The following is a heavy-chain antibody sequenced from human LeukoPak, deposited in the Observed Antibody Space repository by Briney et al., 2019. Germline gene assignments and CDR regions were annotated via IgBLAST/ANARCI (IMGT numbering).Heavy chain of an antibody. D-gene: IGHD3-22*01. Sequence: GSLRLSCTASGFNFRNAWMCWVRQPPGKGLEWIGYIYYSGSTNYNPSFKSRVTISVDTSKNQFSLKLSSVTAADTAVYYCARDDNYCDSSGYNYWGQGTLVTVSS. V-gene: IGHV4-59*01. CDR3: ARDDNYCDSSGYNY. CDR1: GFNFRNAW. CDR2: IYYSGST. J-gene: IGHJ4*02.